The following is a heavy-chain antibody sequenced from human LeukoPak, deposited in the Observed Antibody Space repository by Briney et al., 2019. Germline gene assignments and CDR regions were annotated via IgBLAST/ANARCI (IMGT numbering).Heavy chain of an antibody. Sequence: GGSLRLSCAASGFTFSSYALSWVRQAPGKGLEWVAVISASSQSIYYADSVKGRFTISRDNSKNTLFLQMNSLRVEDTALFYCVKYQLLYNPSWRDAFHIWGQGTMVTVSS. CDR1: GFTFSSYA. D-gene: IGHD1-14*01. CDR2: ISASSQSI. J-gene: IGHJ3*02. CDR3: VKYQLLYNPSWRDAFHI. V-gene: IGHV3-23*01.